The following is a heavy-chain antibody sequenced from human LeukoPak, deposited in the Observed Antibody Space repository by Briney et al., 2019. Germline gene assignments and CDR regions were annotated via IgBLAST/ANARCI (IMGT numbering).Heavy chain of an antibody. CDR2: IYYSGTT. J-gene: IGHJ4*02. CDR3: ARHSLGSSWYLVAY. D-gene: IGHD6-13*01. CDR1: GDSISSYY. Sequence: PSETLSLTCTVSGDSISSYYWGWIRQPPGKGLEWIGSIYYSGTTNYNPSLESRVTISLDTSKNQFSLKLCSVTAADTAIYYCARHSLGSSWYLVAYWGQGTLVTVSS. V-gene: IGHV4-59*08.